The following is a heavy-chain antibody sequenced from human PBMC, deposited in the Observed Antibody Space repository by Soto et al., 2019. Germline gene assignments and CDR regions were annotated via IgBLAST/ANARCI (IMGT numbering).Heavy chain of an antibody. D-gene: IGHD3-3*01. CDR1: GGSISSSSYY. CDR2: IYYSGST. CDR3: ARSQRGHDYDFWSGYYLGGSAALSSYYYYMDV. Sequence: ETLSLTCTVSGGSISSSSYYWGWIRQPPGKGLEWIGSIYYSGSTYYNPSLKSRVTISVDTSKNQFSLKLSSVTAADTAVYYCARSQRGHDYDFWSGYYLGGSAALSSYYYYMDVWGKGTTVTVSS. V-gene: IGHV4-39*01. J-gene: IGHJ6*03.